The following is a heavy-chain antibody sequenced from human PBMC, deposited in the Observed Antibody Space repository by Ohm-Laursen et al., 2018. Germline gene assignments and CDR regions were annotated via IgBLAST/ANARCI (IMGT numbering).Heavy chain of an antibody. CDR1: GVSFSTYW. D-gene: IGHD5-12*01. CDR2: ISLDGSST. CDR3: ATSPGYTCDH. V-gene: IGHV3-74*01. Sequence: GSLRLSCTASGVSFSTYWMHWVRQAPGKGLVWVSRISLDGSSTGYAGSVKGRFTISRDNAKNTLYLQMNSLRDEDTAVYYCATSPGYTCDHWGQGTLVTVFS. J-gene: IGHJ4*02.